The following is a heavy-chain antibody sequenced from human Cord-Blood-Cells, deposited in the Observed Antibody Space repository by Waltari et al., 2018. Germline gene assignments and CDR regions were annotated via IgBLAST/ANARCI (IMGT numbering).Heavy chain of an antibody. Sequence: QITLKEAGPTLVKPTQTLTLTCTFSGFSLSTSGVDVGCIRQPPGKALEWLALIYWNDDKRYSPSLKSRLTITKDTSKNQVVLTMTNMDPVDTATYYCAHSPRDCYNYYFDYWGQGTLVTVSS. J-gene: IGHJ4*02. CDR1: GFSLSTSGVD. V-gene: IGHV2-5*01. CDR2: IYWNDDK. CDR3: AHSPRDCYNYYFDY. D-gene: IGHD2-21*01.